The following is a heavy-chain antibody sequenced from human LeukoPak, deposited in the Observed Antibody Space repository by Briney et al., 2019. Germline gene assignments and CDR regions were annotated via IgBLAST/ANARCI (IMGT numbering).Heavy chain of an antibody. Sequence: SVKVSCKASGGTFSSYAISWVRQAPGQGLEWMGGIIPIFGTANYAQKFQSRVTITADESTSTAYMELSSLRSEDTAVYYCARALIVGTHFDYWGQGTLVTVSS. CDR2: IIPIFGTA. CDR3: ARALIVGTHFDY. CDR1: GGTFSSYA. J-gene: IGHJ4*02. V-gene: IGHV1-69*13. D-gene: IGHD3-22*01.